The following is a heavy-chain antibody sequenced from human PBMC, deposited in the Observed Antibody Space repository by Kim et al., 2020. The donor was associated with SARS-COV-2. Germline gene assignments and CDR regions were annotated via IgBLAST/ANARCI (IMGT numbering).Heavy chain of an antibody. Sequence: GGSLRLSCAASGFTFDDYAMHWVRQAPGKGLEWVSGISWNSGSIGYADSVKGRFTISRDNAKNSLYLQMNSLRAEDTALYYCAKDLSPVVPAATPFDYWGQGTLVTVSS. J-gene: IGHJ4*02. CDR1: GFTFDDYA. D-gene: IGHD2-2*01. V-gene: IGHV3-9*01. CDR2: ISWNSGSI. CDR3: AKDLSPVVPAATPFDY.